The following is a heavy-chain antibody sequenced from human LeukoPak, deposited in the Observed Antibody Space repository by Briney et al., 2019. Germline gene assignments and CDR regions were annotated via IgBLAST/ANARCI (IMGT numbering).Heavy chain of an antibody. CDR1: GLIVRDNY. D-gene: IGHD3-10*01. CDR2: IYSAGGT. Sequence: GGSLRLSCAASGLIVRDNYMNWVRQAPGKGLEWVSVIYSAGGTYYADSVKGRFTMSRDISRNTLYLQMDSLRAEDSAVYYCAKDGYGSGSYYLYYFDYWGQGTLVTVSS. CDR3: AKDGYGSGSYYLYYFDY. V-gene: IGHV3-53*01. J-gene: IGHJ4*02.